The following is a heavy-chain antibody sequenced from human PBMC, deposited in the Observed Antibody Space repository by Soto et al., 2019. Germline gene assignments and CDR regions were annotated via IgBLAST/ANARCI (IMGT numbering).Heavy chain of an antibody. V-gene: IGHV1-2*02. CDR1: GYTFTGYY. Sequence: ASVKVSCKASGYTFTGYYMHWVRQAPGQGLEWMGWINPNSGGTNYAQKFQGRVTMTRDTSISTAYMELSRLRSDDTAVYYCARAVDIVVVPAAIQGRGYYYYYGMDVWGPGTTVTSP. CDR2: INPNSGGT. D-gene: IGHD2-2*02. CDR3: ARAVDIVVVPAAIQGRGYYYYYGMDV. J-gene: IGHJ6*02.